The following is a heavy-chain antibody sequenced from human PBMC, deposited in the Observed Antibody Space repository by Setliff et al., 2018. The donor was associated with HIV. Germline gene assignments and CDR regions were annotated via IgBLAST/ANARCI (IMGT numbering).Heavy chain of an antibody. J-gene: IGHJ4*02. D-gene: IGHD6-19*01. CDR2: INHSGST. Sequence: SETLSLTCAVYGGSFSGSYWSWIRQPPGKDLEWIGEINHSGSTNYNPSLKSRVTISVDTSKTQFSLKLSSVIAADTAVYYCTTSTVAGLFDYWDQGALVTVSS. V-gene: IGHV4-34*01. CDR3: TTSTVAGLFDY. CDR1: GGSFSGSY.